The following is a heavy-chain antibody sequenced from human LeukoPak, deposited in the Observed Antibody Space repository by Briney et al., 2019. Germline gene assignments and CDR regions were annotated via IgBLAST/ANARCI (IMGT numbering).Heavy chain of an antibody. V-gene: IGHV3-49*03. Sequence: PGGSLRLSCIASGFTFADHAMSWFRQAPGKGLEWVGFIRSKAYRGTTEYAASVEGRFTISRDDSRSIAYLQMNSLKTEDTAVYYCSRSYCSSTSCYLYYFDYWGQGTLVTVSS. J-gene: IGHJ4*02. D-gene: IGHD2-2*01. CDR3: SRSYCSSTSCYLYYFDY. CDR1: GFTFADHA. CDR2: IRSKAYRGTT.